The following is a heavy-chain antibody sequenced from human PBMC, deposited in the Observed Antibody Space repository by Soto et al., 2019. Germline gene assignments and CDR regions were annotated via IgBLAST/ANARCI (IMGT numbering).Heavy chain of an antibody. CDR2: TYYSGST. V-gene: IGHV4-30-4*01. J-gene: IGHJ5*02. CDR1: GGYISSGCYY. D-gene: IGHD4-17*01. Sequence: PSETMSLTCPVSGGYISSGCYYWSWISQPPGKGLEWIGYTYYSGSTYYNPSLKSRVTISVDTSKNQFSLKLSSVTAADTAVYYCARDVRLTTRWFDPWGQGTLVTVSS. CDR3: ARDVRLTTRWFDP.